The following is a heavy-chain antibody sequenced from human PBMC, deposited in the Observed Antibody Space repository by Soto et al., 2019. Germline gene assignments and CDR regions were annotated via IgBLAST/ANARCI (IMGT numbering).Heavy chain of an antibody. CDR2: SSDSGGHT. D-gene: IGHD1-26*01. Sequence: EVRLLESGGGLVQPGGYLRLSCEASGFMFSNYGMNWVRQAPGKGLEGVSGSSDSGGHTYYADSVKGRLTISRDNSKNTSYLQMNSLRAEDTAIYYCAKEPNSGTYCIIDYWGQGTLVTVSS. J-gene: IGHJ4*02. CDR1: GFMFSNYG. CDR3: AKEPNSGTYCIIDY. V-gene: IGHV3-23*01.